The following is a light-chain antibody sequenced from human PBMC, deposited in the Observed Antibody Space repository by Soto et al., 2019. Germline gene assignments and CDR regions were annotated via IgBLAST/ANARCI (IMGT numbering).Light chain of an antibody. CDR3: QQYGSSPPYT. J-gene: IGKJ2*01. CDR1: QSVSGNY. V-gene: IGKV3-20*01. CDR2: GSF. Sequence: EIVLTQSPGTLSLSPGERATLSCRASQSVSGNYLAWYRQKAGQSPKLLIYGSFDRATGIPDRFSGSGSGTGFTLVIRRVEPKDFAVYYCQQYGSSPPYTFGQGTKLEIK.